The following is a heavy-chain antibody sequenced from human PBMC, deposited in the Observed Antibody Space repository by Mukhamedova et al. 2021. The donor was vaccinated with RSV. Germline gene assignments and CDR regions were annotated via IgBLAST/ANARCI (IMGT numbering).Heavy chain of an antibody. D-gene: IGHD5-24*01. CDR3: VRAGRDGYNLLDY. Sequence: AEYMGGRFTISRDNSKDTLFLQMDSLRAEDTAVYYCVRAGRDGYNLLDYWGQRTLVTVSS. J-gene: IGHJ4*02. V-gene: IGHV3-30*01.